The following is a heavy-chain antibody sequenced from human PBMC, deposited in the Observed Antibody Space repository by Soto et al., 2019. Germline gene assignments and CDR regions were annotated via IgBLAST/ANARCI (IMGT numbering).Heavy chain of an antibody. V-gene: IGHV4-39*01. CDR1: GGSISSSSYY. J-gene: IGHJ4*02. CDR3: ATTLRGVIKNYFDY. CDR2: IYYSGST. Sequence: SETLSLTCTVSGGSISSSSYYWGWIRQPPGKGLEWIGSIYYSGSTYYNPSLKSRVTISVDTSKNQFSLKLSSVTAADTAVYYCATTLRGVIKNYFDYWGQGTLVTVSS. D-gene: IGHD3-10*01.